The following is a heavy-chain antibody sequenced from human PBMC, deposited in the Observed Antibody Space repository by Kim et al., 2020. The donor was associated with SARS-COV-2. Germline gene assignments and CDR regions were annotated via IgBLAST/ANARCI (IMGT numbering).Heavy chain of an antibody. J-gene: IGHJ4*02. D-gene: IGHD1-26*01. Sequence: SETLSLTCTVSGGSISSGGYYWSWIRQHPGKGLEWIGYIYYSGSTYYNPSLKSRVTMSVDTSKNQFSLKLSSVTAADTAVYYCARAREEPEYYFDYWGQGTLVTVSS. V-gene: IGHV4-31*03. CDR1: GGSISSGGYY. CDR3: ARAREEPEYYFDY. CDR2: IYYSGST.